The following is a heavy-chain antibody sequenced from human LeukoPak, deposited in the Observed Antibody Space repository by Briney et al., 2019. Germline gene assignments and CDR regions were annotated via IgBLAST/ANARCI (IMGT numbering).Heavy chain of an antibody. CDR2: IIPIFGTA. D-gene: IGHD2-8*01. J-gene: IGHJ5*02. V-gene: IGHV1-69*13. CDR1: GGTFSSYA. Sequence: ASVKVSCKASGGTFSSYAISWVRQAPGQGLEWMGGIIPIFGTANYAQKFQGRVTITADESTSTAYMELSSLRSEDTAVYYCARVVLMVYAFRWLDPWGQGTLVTVSS. CDR3: ARVVLMVYAFRWLDP.